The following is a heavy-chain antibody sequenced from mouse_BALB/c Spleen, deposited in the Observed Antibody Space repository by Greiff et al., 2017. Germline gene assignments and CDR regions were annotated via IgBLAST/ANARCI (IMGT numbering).Heavy chain of an antibody. D-gene: IGHD1-1*02. CDR1: GYSFTSYW. V-gene: IGHV1-74*01. CDR3: AREDYLFAY. CDR2: IHPSDSDT. J-gene: IGHJ3*01. Sequence: QVQLQQSGAELVRPGASVKLSCKASGYSFTSYWMNWVKQRPGQGLEWIGMIHPSDSDTRLNQKFKDKATLTVDKSSSTAYMQLSSPTSEDSAVCYCAREDYLFAYWGQGTLVTVSA.